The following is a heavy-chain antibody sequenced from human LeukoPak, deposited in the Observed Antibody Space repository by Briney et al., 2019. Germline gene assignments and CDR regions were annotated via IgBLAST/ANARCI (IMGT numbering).Heavy chain of an antibody. CDR2: ISGRSSDI. Sequence: GGSLRLSCAATGFIFSHHAMNCVRQAPGKGLEWVSSISGRSSDIYYADSVKGRFTISRDNAKNSLYLQMNRLRAEDTAIYYCARRGNYDSSGYDFWGQGTLVTVSS. CDR1: GFIFSHHA. V-gene: IGHV3-21*04. CDR3: ARRGNYDSSGYDF. D-gene: IGHD3-22*01. J-gene: IGHJ4*02.